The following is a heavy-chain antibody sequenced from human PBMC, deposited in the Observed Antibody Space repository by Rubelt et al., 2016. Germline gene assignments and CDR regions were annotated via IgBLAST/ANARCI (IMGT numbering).Heavy chain of an antibody. D-gene: IGHD1-1*01. V-gene: IGHV1-18*01. J-gene: IGHJ5*02. Sequence: QVHLVQSAIEVKKPGASVKISCKTSGYTFTTYGIIWVRRAPGQGPEWMGWINTYNDKTNYPQKFQGRVSMTTDSSTNTAYMELRSLRSDDTAVYYCARGVGTAFDPWGQGTLVTVSS. CDR1: GYTFTTYG. CDR3: ARGVGTAFDP. CDR2: INTYNDKT.